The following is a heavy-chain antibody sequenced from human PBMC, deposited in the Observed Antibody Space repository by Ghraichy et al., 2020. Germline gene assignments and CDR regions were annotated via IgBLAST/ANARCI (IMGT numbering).Heavy chain of an antibody. CDR2: ISSSSSTI. V-gene: IGHV3-48*02. D-gene: IGHD2-2*01. CDR1: GFTFSSYS. Sequence: GGSLRLSCAASGFTFSSYSMNWVRQAPGKGLEWVSYISSSSSTIYYADSVKGRFTISRDNAKNSLYLQMNSLRDEDTAVYYCARGVDIVVVPAAIVYYYYGMDVWGQGTTVTVSS. J-gene: IGHJ6*02. CDR3: ARGVDIVVVPAAIVYYYYGMDV.